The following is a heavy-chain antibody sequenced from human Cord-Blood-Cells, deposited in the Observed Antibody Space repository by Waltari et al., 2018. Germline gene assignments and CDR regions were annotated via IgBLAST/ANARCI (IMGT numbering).Heavy chain of an antibody. V-gene: IGHV4-34*01. J-gene: IGHJ3*02. CDR2: INHSGST. Sequence: QVQLQQWGAGLLKPSETLSLTCAVYGGSFSGYYWSWIRPPPGKGLEWIGEINHSGSTNYNPSLKSRVTISVDTSKNQFSLKLSSVTAADTAVYYCARAPLRRYSYGHDAFDIWGQGTMVTVSS. CDR1: GGSFSGYY. CDR3: ARAPLRRYSYGHDAFDI. D-gene: IGHD5-18*01.